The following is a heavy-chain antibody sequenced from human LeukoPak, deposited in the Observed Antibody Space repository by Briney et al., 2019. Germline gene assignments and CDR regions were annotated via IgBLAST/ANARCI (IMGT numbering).Heavy chain of an antibody. CDR1: GFTFSSYS. CDR2: ISSSSSYI. Sequence: GGSLRLSCAASGFTFSSYSMNWVRQAPGKGLEWVSSISSSSSYIYYADSVKGRFTISRDNSKNTLYLQMNSLRAEDTAIYYCTVTFWELKLGTWGLGTQVTVSS. J-gene: IGHJ1*01. CDR3: TVTFWELKLGT. D-gene: IGHD3-3*02. V-gene: IGHV3-21*04.